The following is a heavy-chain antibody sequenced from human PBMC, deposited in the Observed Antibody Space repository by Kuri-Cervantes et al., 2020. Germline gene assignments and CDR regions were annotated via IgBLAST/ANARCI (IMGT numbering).Heavy chain of an antibody. Sequence: SVKVSCKASGYTFTSYGISWVRQAPGQGLEWMGGIIPIFGTANYAQKLQGRVTITADESTSTAYMELSSLRSEDTAVYYCARAVYGSGNHWFDPWGQGTLVTVSS. V-gene: IGHV1-69*13. CDR2: IIPIFGTA. D-gene: IGHD3-10*01. CDR3: ARAVYGSGNHWFDP. CDR1: GYTFTSYG. J-gene: IGHJ5*02.